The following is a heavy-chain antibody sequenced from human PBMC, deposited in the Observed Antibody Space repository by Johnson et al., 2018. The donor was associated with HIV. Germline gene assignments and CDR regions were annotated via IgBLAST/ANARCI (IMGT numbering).Heavy chain of an antibody. CDR2: IYSGGST. CDR1: GFTVSSNY. CDR3: ARDDIRDGKSFDI. Sequence: VLLVESGGGLVQPGRSLKLSCAASGFTVSSNYMSWVRQAPGKGLEWVSVIYSGGSTYYEDSVKGRFTISRDNSKNTLYLQMNSLRAEDTAVYYCARDDIRDGKSFDIWGQGTMVTVSS. V-gene: IGHV3-66*01. J-gene: IGHJ3*02.